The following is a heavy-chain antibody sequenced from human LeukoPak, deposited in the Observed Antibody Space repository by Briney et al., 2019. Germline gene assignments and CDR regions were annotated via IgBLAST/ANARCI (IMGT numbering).Heavy chain of an antibody. V-gene: IGHV3-7*01. CDR1: GFTFSNYC. CDR3: AMTARTHYYDSSGYFYF. CDR2: IKQDGSVK. Sequence: AGTLRLTCAASGFTFSNYCRTWVRQAPGKGREGVANIKQDGSVKYYVDSVHGRFNIYRDNAKTSLYLQMNSLRAEDTAVYYCAMTARTHYYDSSGYFYFWGQGTLVTVSS. D-gene: IGHD3-22*01. J-gene: IGHJ4*02.